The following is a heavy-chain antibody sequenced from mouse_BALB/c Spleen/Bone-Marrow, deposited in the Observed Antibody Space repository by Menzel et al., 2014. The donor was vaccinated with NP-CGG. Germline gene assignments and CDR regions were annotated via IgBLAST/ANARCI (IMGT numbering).Heavy chain of an antibody. J-gene: IGHJ2*01. CDR1: GYTFTSYY. CDR3: ARDDYDY. D-gene: IGHD2-4*01. CDR2: IFPGNFYT. V-gene: IGHV1S56*01. Sequence: VQLQQSGPELVKPGASVRISCKASGYTFTSYYIHWVKQRPGQGLEWIGWIFPGNFYTKFNENFKGRATLTADKSPSTAYMHLSSLTSEDSAVYFCARDDYDYWGQGTTLTVSS.